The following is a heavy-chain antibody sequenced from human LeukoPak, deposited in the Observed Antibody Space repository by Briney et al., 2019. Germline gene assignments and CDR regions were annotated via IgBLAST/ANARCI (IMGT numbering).Heavy chain of an antibody. Sequence: ASVKVSCKASGYTFTGYYMHWVRQAPGQGFEWMGWINPNSGGTNYAQKFQGRVTMTRDTSISTAYMELSRLRSDDTAVYYCARRARYSSSWYLLDYWGQGTLVTVSS. J-gene: IGHJ4*02. CDR1: GYTFTGYY. CDR2: INPNSGGT. CDR3: ARRARYSSSWYLLDY. V-gene: IGHV1-2*02. D-gene: IGHD6-13*01.